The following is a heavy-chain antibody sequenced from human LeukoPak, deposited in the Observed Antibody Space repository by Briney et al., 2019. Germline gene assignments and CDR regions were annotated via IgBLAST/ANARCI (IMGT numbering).Heavy chain of an antibody. Sequence: GGSLRLSCAASGFTFSDYYMSWIRQAPGKGLEWASYISSSGSTIYYADSVKGRFTISRDNAKNSLYLQMNSLRAEDTAVYYCARLTYDYDFWSGYYPQYYYYGMDVWGQGTTVTVSS. V-gene: IGHV3-11*04. D-gene: IGHD3-3*01. CDR3: ARLTYDYDFWSGYYPQYYYYGMDV. CDR2: ISSSGSTI. CDR1: GFTFSDYY. J-gene: IGHJ6*02.